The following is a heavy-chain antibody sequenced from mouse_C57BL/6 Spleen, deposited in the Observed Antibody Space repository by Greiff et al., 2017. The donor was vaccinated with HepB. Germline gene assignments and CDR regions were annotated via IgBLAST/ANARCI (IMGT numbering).Heavy chain of an antibody. CDR2: IYPGDGDT. J-gene: IGHJ2*01. V-gene: IGHV1-80*01. CDR1: GYAFSSYW. D-gene: IGHD1-1*01. Sequence: QVQLKQSGAELVKPGASVKISCKASGYAFSSYWMNWVKQRPGKGLEWIGQIYPGDGDTNYNGQFKGKATLPADKSYSTAYMQLSSLTSEDSAVYFWVREDILRCLDYWGQGTTLTVSS. CDR3: VREDILRCLDY.